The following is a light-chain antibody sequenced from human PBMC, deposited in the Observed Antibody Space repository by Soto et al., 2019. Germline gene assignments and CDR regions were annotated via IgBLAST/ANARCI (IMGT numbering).Light chain of an antibody. J-gene: IGKJ2*01. CDR2: GAS. CDR3: QQYYNWPPMYT. V-gene: IGKV3-15*01. Sequence: EMVMTQSPATLSVSPGERATLSCRASQSVSTNLAWYQHKPGQPPRLLFYGASTRATGIPARFSGSASGTEFTRTIGSLQSEDFAVYYCQQYYNWPPMYTFGQGTKLEIK. CDR1: QSVSTN.